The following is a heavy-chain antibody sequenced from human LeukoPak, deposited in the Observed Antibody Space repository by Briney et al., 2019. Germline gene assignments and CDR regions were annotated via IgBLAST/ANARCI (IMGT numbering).Heavy chain of an antibody. CDR2: ISYDGSNK. CDR3: ARQWELLGGYFDY. D-gene: IGHD1-26*01. J-gene: IGHJ4*02. V-gene: IGHV3-30-3*01. CDR1: GFTFDDYA. Sequence: GGSLRLSCAASGFTFDDYAMHWVSQAPGKGLEWVAVISYDGSNKYYADSVKGRFTISRDNSKNTLYLQMNSLRAEDTAVYYCARQWELLGGYFDYWGQGTLVTVSS.